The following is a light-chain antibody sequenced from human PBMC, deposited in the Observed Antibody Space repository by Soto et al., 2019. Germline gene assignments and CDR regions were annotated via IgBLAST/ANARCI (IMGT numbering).Light chain of an antibody. CDR1: QSVSSY. CDR2: DAT. V-gene: IGKV3-11*01. CDR3: QQRSNWPH. J-gene: IGKJ4*01. Sequence: EIVLTQSPATLSLSPGERATLSCRASQSVSSYLAWYQQKPGQAPRLLIYDATNRATGIPARFSGSGSGTDFTLTISSLEPEDCAVYYCQQRSNWPHFGGGTKVEIK.